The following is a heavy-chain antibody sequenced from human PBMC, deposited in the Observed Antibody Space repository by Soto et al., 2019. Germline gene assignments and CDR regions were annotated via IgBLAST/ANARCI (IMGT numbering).Heavy chain of an antibody. CDR1: GYTFTSYY. CDR2: INPSGGST. Sequence: ASVKVSCKASGYTFTSYYMHWVRQAPGQGLEWMGIINPSGGSTSYAQKFQGRVTMTRDTSTSTVYMELSSLRSEDTAVYYCARDLSAAAGTGYYYGMDVWGQGTTVTVS. CDR3: ARDLSAAAGTGYYYGMDV. J-gene: IGHJ6*02. D-gene: IGHD6-13*01. V-gene: IGHV1-46*01.